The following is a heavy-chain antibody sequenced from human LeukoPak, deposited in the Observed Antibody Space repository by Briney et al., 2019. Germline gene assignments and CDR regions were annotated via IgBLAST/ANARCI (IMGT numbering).Heavy chain of an antibody. CDR1: GFTFSSYD. J-gene: IGHJ6*04. Sequence: SGGTLTLSCAASGFTFSSYDMNWVRQAPGKGLEWVSYISSSGSTIYYADPVKGRFTISRDNAKNSLYLQMNSLRAEDTAVYYCAELGITMIGGVWGKGTTVTISS. V-gene: IGHV3-48*03. D-gene: IGHD3-10*02. CDR2: ISSSGSTI. CDR3: AELGITMIGGV.